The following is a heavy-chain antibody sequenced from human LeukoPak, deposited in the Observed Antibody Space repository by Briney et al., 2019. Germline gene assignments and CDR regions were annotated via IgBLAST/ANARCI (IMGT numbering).Heavy chain of an antibody. CDR1: GFTFSGFW. D-gene: IGHD4-17*01. V-gene: IGHV3-74*01. J-gene: IGHJ4*02. Sequence: GGSLRLSCAASGFTFSGFWMHWVRQDPGKGLVWVSRINSDGNSVDYADSVKGRFTISRDNAKSTLYLQMNNLRGEDTAVYYCARAYGDYLHYFDYWGQGTLVTVSS. CDR3: ARAYGDYLHYFDY. CDR2: INSDGNSV.